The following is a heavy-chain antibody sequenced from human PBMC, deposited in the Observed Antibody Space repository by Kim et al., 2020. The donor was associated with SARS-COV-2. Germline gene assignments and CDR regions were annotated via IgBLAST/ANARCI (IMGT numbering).Heavy chain of an antibody. CDR2: NP. V-gene: IGHV7-4-1*02. D-gene: IGHD6-13*01. CDR3: ARGGIAEFDY. Sequence: NPTYAQGFTGRFVFSLDTSVSTAYLQISSLKAEDTAVYYCARGGIAEFDYWGQGTLVTVSS. J-gene: IGHJ4*02.